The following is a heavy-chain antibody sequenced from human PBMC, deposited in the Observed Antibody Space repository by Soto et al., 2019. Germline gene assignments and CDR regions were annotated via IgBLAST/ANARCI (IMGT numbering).Heavy chain of an antibody. CDR1: GYTFTSYA. D-gene: IGHD2-2*01. Sequence: QVQLVQSGAEVKKPGASVKVSCKASGYTFTSYAMHWVRQAPGQRLEWMGWINAGNGNTKYSQKFQGRVTITRDTSASTAYMELSSRRSEDTAVYYCARGGEVPAAPTWFDPWGQGTLVTVSS. CDR2: INAGNGNT. CDR3: ARGGEVPAAPTWFDP. J-gene: IGHJ5*02. V-gene: IGHV1-3*01.